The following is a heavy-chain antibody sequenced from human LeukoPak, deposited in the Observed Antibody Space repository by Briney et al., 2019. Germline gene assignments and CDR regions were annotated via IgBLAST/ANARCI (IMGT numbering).Heavy chain of an antibody. J-gene: IGHJ3*02. V-gene: IGHV4-61*02. CDR2: IYTSGST. D-gene: IGHD3-16*02. CDR3: ASMRGYVWGSYRSYDAFDI. Sequence: SQTLSLTCTVSGGSISSGSYYWRWIRQPAGKGLEWIGRIYTSGSTNYNPSLKSRVTISVDTSKNQFSLKLSSVTAADTAVYYCASMRGYVWGSYRSYDAFDIWGQGTMATVSS. CDR1: GGSISSGSYY.